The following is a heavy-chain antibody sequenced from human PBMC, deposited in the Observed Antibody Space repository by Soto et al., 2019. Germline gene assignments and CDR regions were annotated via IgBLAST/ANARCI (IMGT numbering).Heavy chain of an antibody. CDR2: IIPIFGTA. CDR3: AILISFSRGSSSWYGYYYYGMDV. Sequence: SVKVSCKASGGTFSSYAISWVRQAPGQGLEWMGGIIPIFGTANYAQKFQGRVTITADESTSTAYMELNSLRAEDTAVYYCAILISFSRGSSSWYGYYYYGMDVWGQGTTVTVSS. CDR1: GGTFSSYA. V-gene: IGHV1-69*13. D-gene: IGHD6-13*01. J-gene: IGHJ6*02.